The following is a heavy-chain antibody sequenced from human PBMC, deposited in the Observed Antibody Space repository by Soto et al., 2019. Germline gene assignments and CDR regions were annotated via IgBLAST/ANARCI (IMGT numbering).Heavy chain of an antibody. CDR3: ARPTYGSSTHCSPFDY. CDR1: GYNFINHW. J-gene: IGHJ4*02. Sequence: PGESLKISCKGSGYNFINHWIAWVRQMPGKGLEWMGIVYPDDSDTRYSPSFQGGVTISADKSISTAYLQWSSLGASDTAMYYCARPTYGSSTHCSPFDYWGQGTLVTVSS. D-gene: IGHD2-2*01. V-gene: IGHV5-51*01. CDR2: VYPDDSDT.